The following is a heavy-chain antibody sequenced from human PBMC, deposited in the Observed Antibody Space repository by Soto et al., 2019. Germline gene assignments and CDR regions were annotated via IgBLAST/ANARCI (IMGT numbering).Heavy chain of an antibody. CDR1: GGSFSGYY. Sequence: QVQLQQWGAGLLKPSETLSLTCAVYGGSFSGYYWSWIRQPPGKGLEWIGEINHSGSTNYNPSLKRRLTISVDTSKTQFSLKLSSVTAADTAVYYCARVGRVTTRRTYDAFDIWGQGTMVTVSS. D-gene: IGHD4-17*01. V-gene: IGHV4-34*01. J-gene: IGHJ3*02. CDR3: ARVGRVTTRRTYDAFDI. CDR2: INHSGST.